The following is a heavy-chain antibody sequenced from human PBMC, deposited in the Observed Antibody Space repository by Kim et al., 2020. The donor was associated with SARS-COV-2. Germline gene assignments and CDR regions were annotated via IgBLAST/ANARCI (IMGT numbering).Heavy chain of an antibody. V-gene: IGHV4-39*01. Sequence: TSRVTISVDTSKNEFSLKRSSVTAADTAVYYCARRWSGVLWFGEFTLFDYWGQGTLVTVSS. CDR3: ARRWSGVLWFGEFTLFDY. D-gene: IGHD3-10*01. J-gene: IGHJ4*02.